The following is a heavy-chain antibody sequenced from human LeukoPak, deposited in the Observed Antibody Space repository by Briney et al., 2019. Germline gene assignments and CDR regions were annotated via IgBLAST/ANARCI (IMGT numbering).Heavy chain of an antibody. CDR3: ARVGSWYLDWFDP. Sequence: SETLSLTCTVSGGSISIYYWNWIRQPPGKGLEWIGYIYNSGSTSYNPSLKSRVTISVDTSKNQFSLKLTSVTAADTAVYYCARVGSWYLDWFDPWGQGTLVTVSS. J-gene: IGHJ5*02. D-gene: IGHD6-13*01. V-gene: IGHV4-59*01. CDR2: IYNSGST. CDR1: GGSISIYY.